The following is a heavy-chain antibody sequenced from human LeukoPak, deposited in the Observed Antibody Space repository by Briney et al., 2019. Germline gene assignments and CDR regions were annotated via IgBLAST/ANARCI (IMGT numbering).Heavy chain of an antibody. J-gene: IGHJ4*02. V-gene: IGHV3-30*03. Sequence: PGRSLRLSCAASGFTFSSYGMHWVRQAPGKGLEWVAVISYDGSNKYYADSVKGRFTISRDNAKNSLYLQMNSLRAEDTAVYYCARGGYDYVWGSSSYDYWGQGTLVTVSS. CDR3: ARGGYDYVWGSSSYDY. CDR2: ISYDGSNK. D-gene: IGHD3-16*01. CDR1: GFTFSSYG.